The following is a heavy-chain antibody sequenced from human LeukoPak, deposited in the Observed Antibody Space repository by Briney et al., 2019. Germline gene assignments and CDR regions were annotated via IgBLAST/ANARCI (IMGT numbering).Heavy chain of an antibody. CDR3: ARESDASDYYFDF. D-gene: IGHD2-2*01. J-gene: IGHJ4*02. V-gene: IGHV1-2*06. CDR2: INPNSGGT. Sequence: GASVKVSCKASGYTFTGYHMHWVRQAPGQGLEWMGRINPNSGGTNYAQKFQDRVTMTRDTSISTAYMELNRLRSDDTAVYYCARESDASDYYFDFWGQGTLVTVSS. CDR1: GYTFTGYH.